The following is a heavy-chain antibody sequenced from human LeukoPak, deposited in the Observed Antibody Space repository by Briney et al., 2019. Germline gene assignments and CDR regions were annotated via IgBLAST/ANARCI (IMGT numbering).Heavy chain of an antibody. CDR1: GGSISIYY. J-gene: IGHJ4*02. Sequence: SETLSLTCTVSGGSISIYYWTWIRQPAGKGREWIWRIYTTWSTNYNPSLHSRVTMSVATSKNQFSLKLSSVTAAETAVYYCARQIAVDGKAGFDYWGQGTLVTVSS. CDR2: IYTTWST. CDR3: ARQIAVDGKAGFDY. V-gene: IGHV4-4*07. D-gene: IGHD6-19*01.